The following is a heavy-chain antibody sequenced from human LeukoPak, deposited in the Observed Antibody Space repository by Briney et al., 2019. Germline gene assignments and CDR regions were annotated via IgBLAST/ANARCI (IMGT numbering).Heavy chain of an antibody. CDR1: GYTFTGYY. J-gene: IGHJ4*02. V-gene: IGHV1-2*02. Sequence: ASVKVSCKASGYTFTGYYMHWVRQAPGQGLEWMGWINPNSGGTNYAQKFQGRVTMTRDTSISTAYMELSRLRSDDTAVYNCARGNPTYYYDSSGYYLGYWGQGTLVTVSS. D-gene: IGHD3-22*01. CDR3: ARGNPTYYYDSSGYYLGY. CDR2: INPNSGGT.